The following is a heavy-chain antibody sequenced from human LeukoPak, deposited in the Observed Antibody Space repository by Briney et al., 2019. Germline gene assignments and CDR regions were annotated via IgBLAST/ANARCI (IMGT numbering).Heavy chain of an antibody. Sequence: GGSLRLSCAASGFTVSSNYMTWVRQAPGKGLEWVSIIYTGGNTNYADSVKGRFTISRDNSKNTLYLQMNSLRVEDTAVYYCARVGGSGSYSQWGQGTPVTVSS. V-gene: IGHV3-66*01. D-gene: IGHD3-10*01. CDR1: GFTVSSNY. CDR2: IYTGGNT. J-gene: IGHJ4*02. CDR3: ARVGGSGSYSQ.